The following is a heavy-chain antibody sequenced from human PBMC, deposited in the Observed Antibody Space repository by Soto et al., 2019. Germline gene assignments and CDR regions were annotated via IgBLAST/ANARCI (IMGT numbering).Heavy chain of an antibody. D-gene: IGHD3-22*01. J-gene: IGHJ3*02. CDR3: AKDYYYDSSGYYPHDAFDI. CDR2: ISGSGGST. CDR1: GFTFSSYA. Sequence: ESGGGLVQPGGSLRLSCAASGFTFSSYAMSWVRQAPGKGLEWVSAISGSGGSTYYADSVKGRFTISRDNSKNTLYLQMNSLRAEDTAVYYCAKDYYYDSSGYYPHDAFDIWGQGTMVTVSS. V-gene: IGHV3-23*01.